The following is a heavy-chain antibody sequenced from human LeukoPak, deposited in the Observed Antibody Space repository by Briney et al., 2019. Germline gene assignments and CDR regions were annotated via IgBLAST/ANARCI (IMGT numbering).Heavy chain of an antibody. J-gene: IGHJ3*02. CDR3: ARARTMVRGVIGSGDTFDI. CDR1: GGSISSSSYY. Sequence: SETLSLTCTVSGGSISSSSYYWGWIRQPPGKGLEWIGSIYYSGSTNYNPSLKSRVTISVDTSKNQFSLKLSSVTAADTAVYYCARARTMVRGVIGSGDTFDIWGQGTMVTVSS. CDR2: IYYSGST. D-gene: IGHD3-10*01. V-gene: IGHV4-39*07.